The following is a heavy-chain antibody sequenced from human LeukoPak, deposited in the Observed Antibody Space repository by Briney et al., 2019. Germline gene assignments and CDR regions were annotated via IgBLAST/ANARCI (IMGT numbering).Heavy chain of an antibody. D-gene: IGHD5-12*01. Sequence: ETLSLTCAVYGGFFYGSYWSWIRHLSGKGLEWVSRMNSEGSSTSYADSVKGRFTISRGNAKNTVHLQMNSLRAEDTAVYYCVRGGYRAYYVDFWGQGTLVTVSS. CDR2: MNSEGSST. CDR1: GGFFYGSY. J-gene: IGHJ4*02. V-gene: IGHV3-74*01. CDR3: VRGGYRAYYVDF.